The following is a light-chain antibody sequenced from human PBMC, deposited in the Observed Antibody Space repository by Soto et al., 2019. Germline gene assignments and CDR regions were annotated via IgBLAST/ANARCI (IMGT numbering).Light chain of an antibody. CDR3: QQSNNRPKT. CDR2: DAS. CDR1: QSVNSN. V-gene: IGKV3-15*01. Sequence: EIVLTQSPATLSVSPGETATLSCRASQSVNSNLAWYQQKPGQAPRLLISDASTRAAGPPARFSGSGSGTEIPLTTSSRQSEDFAVYFCQQSNNRPKTFGQGTKVEIK. J-gene: IGKJ1*01.